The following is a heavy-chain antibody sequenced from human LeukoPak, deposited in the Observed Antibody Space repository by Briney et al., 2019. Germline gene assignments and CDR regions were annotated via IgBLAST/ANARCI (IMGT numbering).Heavy chain of an antibody. V-gene: IGHV4-59*01. CDR3: ARVLRWALPPDY. J-gene: IGHJ4*02. CDR2: IYYSGST. CDR1: GGSISGYY. Sequence: SETLSLTCTVSGGSISGYYWTWIRQPPGKGLEWIGYIYYSGSTNYNPSLKSRVTISVDTSKNQFSLKLSSVTAADTAVYYCARVLRWALPPDYWGQGTLVAVSS. D-gene: IGHD1-26*01.